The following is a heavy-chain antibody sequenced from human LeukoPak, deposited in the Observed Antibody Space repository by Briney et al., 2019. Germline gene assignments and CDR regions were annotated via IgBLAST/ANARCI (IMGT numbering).Heavy chain of an antibody. CDR3: ARAPITSPFYFDC. V-gene: IGHV3-20*04. J-gene: IGHJ4*02. Sequence: GGFLRLSCTASGFAFGEHGMSWVRQVPGKGLEWVSGINWSGGSTDYSDPVRGRFTISRDNAKNSLYLQMDSLRAEDTALYYCARAPITSPFYFDCWGQGTLVTVSS. D-gene: IGHD2-2*01. CDR1: GFAFGEHG. CDR2: INWSGGST.